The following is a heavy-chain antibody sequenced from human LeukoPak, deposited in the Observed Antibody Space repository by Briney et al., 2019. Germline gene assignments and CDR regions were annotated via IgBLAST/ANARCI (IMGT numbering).Heavy chain of an antibody. Sequence: GGSLRLSCAASGFTFSNYGMHWVRQAPGKGLEWVAVISYDGSNEYYADSVKGRFTISRDNSKKTLYLQMNSLRAEDTAVYYCAKRPDDYSYGMDVWGQGTTVTVSS. CDR1: GFTFSNYG. CDR3: AKRPDDYSYGMDV. CDR2: ISYDGSNE. V-gene: IGHV3-30*18. J-gene: IGHJ6*02.